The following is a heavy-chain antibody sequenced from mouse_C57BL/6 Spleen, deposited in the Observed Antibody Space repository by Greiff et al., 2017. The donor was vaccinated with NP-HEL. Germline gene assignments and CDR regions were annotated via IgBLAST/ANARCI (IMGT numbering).Heavy chain of an antibody. V-gene: IGHV1-74*01. CDR3: AISTVVATRAMDY. CDR1: GYTFTSYW. D-gene: IGHD1-1*01. Sequence: QVQLQQPGAELVKPGASVKVSCKASGYTFTSYWMHWVKQRPGQGLEWIGRIHPSDSDTNYNQKFKGKATLTVDKSSSTAYMQLSSLTSEDSAVYYSAISTVVATRAMDYWGQGTSVTVSS. J-gene: IGHJ4*01. CDR2: IHPSDSDT.